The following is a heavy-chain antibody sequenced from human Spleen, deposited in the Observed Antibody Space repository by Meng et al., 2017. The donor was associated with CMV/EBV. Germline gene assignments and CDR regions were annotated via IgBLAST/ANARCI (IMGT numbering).Heavy chain of an antibody. CDR1: GFLFSNYE. D-gene: IGHD1-14*01. Sequence: GEYLKISCAASGFLFSNYELHWVRQAPAKGLEWVASIRFDESNQYHADSVGSRFTISRENSKNTLYQQMNTLSTDDTALYYCATRNRELTAISGLYYYYAMDVWGQGTSVTVSS. CDR2: IRFDESNQ. CDR3: ATRNRELTAISGLYYYYAMDV. V-gene: IGHV3-30*02. J-gene: IGHJ6*02.